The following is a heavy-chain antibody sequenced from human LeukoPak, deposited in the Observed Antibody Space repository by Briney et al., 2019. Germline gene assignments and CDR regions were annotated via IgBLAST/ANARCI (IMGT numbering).Heavy chain of an antibody. CDR2: IYYSGST. V-gene: IGHV4-61*08. D-gene: IGHD3-22*01. Sequence: SQTLSLTCTVSGGSISSGDYYWSWIRQPPGKGLEWIGYIYYSGSTNYNPSLKSRVTISVDTSKNQFSLKLSSVTAADTAVYYCATTRRGDSSGYFYGQGDYWGQGTLVTVSS. CDR1: GGSISSGDYY. J-gene: IGHJ4*02. CDR3: ATTRRGDSSGYFYGQGDY.